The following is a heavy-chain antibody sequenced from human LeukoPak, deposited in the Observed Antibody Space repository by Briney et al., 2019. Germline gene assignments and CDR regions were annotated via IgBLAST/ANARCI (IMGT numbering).Heavy chain of an antibody. J-gene: IGHJ4*02. V-gene: IGHV4-59*01. Sequence: SETLSLTCTVSGGSISSYYWSWIRQPPGKGLEWIGYIYYSGSTNYNPSLKSRVTISVDTSKNQFSLKLSSVTAADTAVYYCASALAYCGGDCYSRSYYFDYWGQGTLVTVSS. CDR1: GGSISSYY. D-gene: IGHD2-21*02. CDR3: ASALAYCGGDCYSRSYYFDY. CDR2: IYYSGST.